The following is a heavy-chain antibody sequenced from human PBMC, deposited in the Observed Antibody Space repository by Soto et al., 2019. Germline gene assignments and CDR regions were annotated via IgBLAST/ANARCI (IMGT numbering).Heavy chain of an antibody. CDR1: GFTFSNYA. Sequence: EVQLLESGGGLVQPGGSLRLSCTASGFTFSNYAMSWVRQAPDKGLEWVSAISGRGGSTYYADSVKGRFTISRDNSKNMLFRQMNSLRAEDTALYYCAKDSTVTTSLYSSYSGLDVWGQGTTVTVSS. CDR2: ISGRGGST. J-gene: IGHJ6*02. CDR3: AKDSTVTTSLYSSYSGLDV. D-gene: IGHD4-17*01. V-gene: IGHV3-23*01.